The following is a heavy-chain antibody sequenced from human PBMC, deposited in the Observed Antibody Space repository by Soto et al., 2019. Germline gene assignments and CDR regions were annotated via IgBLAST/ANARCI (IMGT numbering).Heavy chain of an antibody. CDR2: IIPIFGTA. J-gene: IGHJ3*02. V-gene: IGHV1-69*13. Sequence: SVKVSCKASGGTFSSYAISWVRQAPGQGLEWMGGIIPIFGTANYAQKFQGRVTITADESTSTAYMELSSLRSEDTAVYYCAMSLWTNGVCPVDAVDIWGQGTRVTASS. CDR1: GGTFSSYA. D-gene: IGHD2-8*01. CDR3: AMSLWTNGVCPVDAVDI.